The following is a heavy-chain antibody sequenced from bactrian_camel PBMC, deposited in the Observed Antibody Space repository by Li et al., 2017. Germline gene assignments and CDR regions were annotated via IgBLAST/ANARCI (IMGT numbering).Heavy chain of an antibody. J-gene: IGHJ4*01. CDR3: AAGGSWVTLDSKEYKS. Sequence: QLVESGGGLVQPGGSLRLSCAASGFAFSAYWMYWVRQAPGKGLEGVAAIYFGAGTTYYADSVKGRFTISRHRAKNAVYLEIRSLKPEDTAMYYCAAGGSWVTLDSKEYKSWGRGTQVTVS. D-gene: IGHD1*01. V-gene: IGHV3S25*01. CDR1: GFAFSAYW. CDR2: IYFGAGTT.